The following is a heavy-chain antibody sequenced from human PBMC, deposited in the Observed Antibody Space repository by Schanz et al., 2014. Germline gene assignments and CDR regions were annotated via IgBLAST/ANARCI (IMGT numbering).Heavy chain of an antibody. CDR1: GFTFSSYG. CDR2: ILYDGSNK. Sequence: VQLLESGGGVAQPGRSLRLSCAASGFTFSSYGMHWVRQAPGKGLEWVAVILYDGSNKYYADSVKGRFTISRDNSKNTLYLQMNSLRVEDTALYYCAREYSSYGTVYYWGQGTLVTVSS. D-gene: IGHD5-12*01. J-gene: IGHJ4*02. CDR3: AREYSSYGTVYY. V-gene: IGHV3-30*03.